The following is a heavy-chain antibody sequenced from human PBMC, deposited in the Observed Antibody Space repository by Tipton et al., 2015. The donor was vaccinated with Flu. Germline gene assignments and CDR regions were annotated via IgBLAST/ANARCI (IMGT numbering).Heavy chain of an antibody. J-gene: IGHJ2*01. CDR2: IGTAGDT. D-gene: IGHD6-13*01. Sequence: QLVQSGGGLVQPGASLRLSCAASGFTFSSYDMHWVRQATGKGLEWVSAIGTAGDTYYPGSVKGRFTISRENAKNSLYLQMNSLRAGDTAVYYCARSSSWYVGWYFDLWGRGTLVTVSS. CDR1: GFTFSSYD. CDR3: ARSSSWYVGWYFDL. V-gene: IGHV3-13*01.